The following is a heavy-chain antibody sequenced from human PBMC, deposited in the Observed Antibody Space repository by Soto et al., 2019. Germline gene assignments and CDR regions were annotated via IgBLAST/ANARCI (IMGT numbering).Heavy chain of an antibody. CDR1: GYTFTTYW. Sequence: EVQLVQSGPEAKKPGESLKISCKPSGYTFTTYWIGWVRQMPGKGLEWMGIIYPGDSETRYSPSFQGQVIISADKSVSTAYLQWSSLNASDTAIYYCARAGVRYCSSASCYLFAPWGPGTLVTVSS. D-gene: IGHD2-2*01. J-gene: IGHJ5*02. V-gene: IGHV5-51*03. CDR3: ARAGVRYCSSASCYLFAP. CDR2: IYPGDSET.